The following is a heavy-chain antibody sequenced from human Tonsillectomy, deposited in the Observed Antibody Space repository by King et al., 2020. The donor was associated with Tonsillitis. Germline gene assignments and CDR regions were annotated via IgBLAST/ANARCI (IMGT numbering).Heavy chain of an antibody. D-gene: IGHD6-13*01. CDR3: ARRGSGWSHFDY. CDR1: GGSINSYY. J-gene: IGHJ4*02. V-gene: IGHV4-59*01. CDR2: IYYSGST. Sequence: QLQESGPGLVKPSETLSLTCTVSGGSINSYYWSWIRQPPGEGLEWFGYIYYSGSTNYNPSLKSRVSISVDTAKNQFSLNLTSVTAADTAVYYCARRGSGWSHFDYWGQGTLVTVSS.